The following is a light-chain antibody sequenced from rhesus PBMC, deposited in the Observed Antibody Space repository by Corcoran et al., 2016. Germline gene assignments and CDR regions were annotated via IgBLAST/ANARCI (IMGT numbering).Light chain of an antibody. Sequence: DIVMTQTPPSLPVTPGEPASISCRSSQSLLHTDGRTYLYWYLQKPGQPPRLLIYRVSNRFSGVADRFSGRGSGTDFTLKISRVKAEDVGVYYCMQALQTPRTFGQGTKVEIK. V-gene: IGKV2-73*01. CDR3: MQALQTPRT. CDR2: RVS. J-gene: IGKJ1*01. CDR1: QSLLHTDGRTY.